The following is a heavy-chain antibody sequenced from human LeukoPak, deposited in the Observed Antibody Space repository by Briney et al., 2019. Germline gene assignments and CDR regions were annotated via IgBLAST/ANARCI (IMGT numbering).Heavy chain of an antibody. V-gene: IGHV1-69*05. CDR2: IIPIFGTA. Sequence: GASVKVSCRASGGTFSSYAISWVRQAPGQGLEWMGGIIPIFGTANYAQKLQGRVTMTTDTSTSTAYMELRSLRSDDTAVYYCARDPGWELPDYWGQGTLVTVSS. CDR3: ARDPGWELPDY. CDR1: GGTFSSYA. J-gene: IGHJ4*02. D-gene: IGHD1-26*01.